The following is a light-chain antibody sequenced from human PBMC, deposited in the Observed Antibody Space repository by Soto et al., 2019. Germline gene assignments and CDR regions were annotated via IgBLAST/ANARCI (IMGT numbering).Light chain of an antibody. CDR3: VSWDGSLSGWV. CDR2: RNN. Sequence: QSVLTQPPSASGTPGQKVTISCSGSSSNIGSDSVYWFQQFPGTAPMLLIYRNNQRPSGVSDRFSGSKSGTSGSLTISGLRSEDEADYYCVSWDGSLSGWVFGGGTKLTVL. J-gene: IGLJ3*02. CDR1: SSNIGSDS. V-gene: IGLV1-47*01.